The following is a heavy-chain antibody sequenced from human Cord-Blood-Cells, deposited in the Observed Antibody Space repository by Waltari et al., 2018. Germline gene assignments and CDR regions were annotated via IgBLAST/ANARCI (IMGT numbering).Heavy chain of an antibody. CDR2: IIPIFGTA. CDR1: GGPFSSYA. J-gene: IGHJ4*02. Sequence: QVQLVQSGAEVKKPGSSVKVSCKASGGPFSSYAISGVRQAPGQGFEWMVGIIPIFGTANYAQKFQGRVTITADESTSTAYMELSSLRSEDTAVYYCARDLGAGDYYGSGINYWGQGTLVTVSS. D-gene: IGHD3-10*01. CDR3: ARDLGAGDYYGSGINY. V-gene: IGHV1-69*01.